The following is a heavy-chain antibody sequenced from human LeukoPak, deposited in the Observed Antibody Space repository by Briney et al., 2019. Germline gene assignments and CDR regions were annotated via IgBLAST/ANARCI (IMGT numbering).Heavy chain of an antibody. CDR3: AREDYDILTGYYYFDY. CDR2: IHISGTT. CDR1: GGSINTGPYY. V-gene: IGHV4-31*03. Sequence: PSQTLSLTCTVSGGSINTGPYYWTWIRQRPGQGLEWIGYIHISGTTYYSTSLKSRLTISLDTSQNQFSLRLNSVTAADTAVFYCAREDYDILTGYYYFDYWGQGTLVTVSS. J-gene: IGHJ4*02. D-gene: IGHD3-9*01.